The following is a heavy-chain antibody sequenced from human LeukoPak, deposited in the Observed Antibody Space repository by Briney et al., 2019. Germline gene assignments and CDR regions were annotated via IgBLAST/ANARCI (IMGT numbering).Heavy chain of an antibody. CDR1: GYTFSSYS. Sequence: GGSLRLSCLASGYTFSSYSINWVRQAPGKGLEWVSSISVRSNYIYYADSVRGRFRISRDDARDSLYLQMNSLRAEDTAVYYCARDLALGYYDFWSGYYLHVDVWGKGTTVTVSS. D-gene: IGHD3-3*01. CDR2: ISVRSNYI. CDR3: ARDLALGYYDFWSGYYLHVDV. J-gene: IGHJ6*04. V-gene: IGHV3-21*01.